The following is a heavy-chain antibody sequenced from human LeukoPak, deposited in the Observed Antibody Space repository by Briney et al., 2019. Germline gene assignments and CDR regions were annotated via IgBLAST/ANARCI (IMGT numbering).Heavy chain of an antibody. Sequence: SETLSLTCTVSGGSISSYYWSWIRQPPGKGLEWIGYIYYSGSTNHNPSLKSRVTISVDTSKNQFSLKLSSVTAADTAVYYCARASGGSGYLFDCWGQGTLVTVSS. CDR1: GGSISSYY. CDR2: IYYSGST. V-gene: IGHV4-59*01. D-gene: IGHD3-3*01. CDR3: ARASGGSGYLFDC. J-gene: IGHJ4*02.